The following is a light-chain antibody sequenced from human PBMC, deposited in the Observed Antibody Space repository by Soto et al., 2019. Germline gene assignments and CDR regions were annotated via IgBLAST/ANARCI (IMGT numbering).Light chain of an antibody. CDR2: AAS. Sequence: EIVMTQSPVTLSVSPGERATLSCRASQSVSNYLAWYQQKPGQAPRLLIYAASNRATGIPARFSGSGSGTHFILTITSLQTEDFAVYYCQQYYHWPRTFGQGTKVDNK. CDR1: QSVSNY. CDR3: QQYYHWPRT. V-gene: IGKV3D-15*01. J-gene: IGKJ1*01.